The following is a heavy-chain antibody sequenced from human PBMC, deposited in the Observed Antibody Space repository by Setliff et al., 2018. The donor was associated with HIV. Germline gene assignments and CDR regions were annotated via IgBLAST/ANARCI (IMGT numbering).Heavy chain of an antibody. CDR1: GYSFTNHY. V-gene: IGHV1-46*01. J-gene: IGHJ3*02. Sequence: ASVKVSCKPSGYSFTNHYMHWVRQAPGQGLEWMGVINPTGGSTRNTQKFQGRVAMTRDASTSTVYMELSSLRSEDTAVYYCASAGAWQRNALDIWGQGTMVTVSS. D-gene: IGHD5-12*01. CDR3: ASAGAWQRNALDI. CDR2: INPTGGST.